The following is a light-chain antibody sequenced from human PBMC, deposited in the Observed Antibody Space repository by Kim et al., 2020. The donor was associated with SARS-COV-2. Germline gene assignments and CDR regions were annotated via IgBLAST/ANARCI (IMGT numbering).Light chain of an antibody. CDR1: SSDFGGFNY. V-gene: IGLV2-8*01. Sequence: QSALTQPPSASGSPGQSVTISCSGTSSDFGGFNYVSWYQQHPGKAPKLIIYEVIKRHSGVPDRFSGSKSGNTASLTVSGLQAEDEADYYCTTHGGYNYVFGTGTKVTVL. CDR3: TTHGGYNYV. CDR2: EVI. J-gene: IGLJ1*01.